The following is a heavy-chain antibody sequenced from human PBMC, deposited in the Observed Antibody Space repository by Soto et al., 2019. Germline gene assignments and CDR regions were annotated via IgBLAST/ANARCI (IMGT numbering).Heavy chain of an antibody. CDR1: GYTFTGYY. CDR3: ARDLGQLVSYWYFDL. D-gene: IGHD6-6*01. CDR2: INPNSGGT. J-gene: IGHJ2*01. Sequence: QVQLVQSGAEVKKPGASVKVSCKASGYTFTGYYMHWVRQAPGQGLEWMGWINPNSGGTNYAQKFQGRVTMTRDTSISTAYMELSRLRSDDTAVYYCARDLGQLVSYWYFDLWGRGTLVTVSS. V-gene: IGHV1-2*02.